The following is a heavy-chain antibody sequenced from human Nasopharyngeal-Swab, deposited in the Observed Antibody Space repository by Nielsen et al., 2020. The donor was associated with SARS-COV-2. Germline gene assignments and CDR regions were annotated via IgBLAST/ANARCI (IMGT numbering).Heavy chain of an antibody. CDR2: ISGSDYST. D-gene: IGHD5-12*01. J-gene: IGHJ6*02. CDR1: GFTFRSYA. CDR3: AKDRDSGDDSDDYYHYYGMDV. V-gene: IGHV3-23*01. Sequence: GESLKISCAASGFTFRSYAISWVRQAPGKGLEWVSVISGSDYSTKYADSVKGRFTISRDSSKNTVNLQMNSLRAEDTAIYYCAKDRDSGDDSDDYYHYYGMDVWGQGTTVTVSS.